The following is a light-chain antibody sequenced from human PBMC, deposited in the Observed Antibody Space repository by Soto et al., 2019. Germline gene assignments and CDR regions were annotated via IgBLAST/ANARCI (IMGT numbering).Light chain of an antibody. CDR3: SSYTSSSTLGV. Sequence: QSVLTQPASVSGSPGQSITISCTRSSSDVDGYNYVSWYQQHPGKAPKLMIYDVSNRPSGVSNRFSGSKSGNTASLTISGLQAEDEADYYCSSYTSSSTLGVFGGGTKLTVL. V-gene: IGLV2-14*01. CDR2: DVS. J-gene: IGLJ2*01. CDR1: SSDVDGYNY.